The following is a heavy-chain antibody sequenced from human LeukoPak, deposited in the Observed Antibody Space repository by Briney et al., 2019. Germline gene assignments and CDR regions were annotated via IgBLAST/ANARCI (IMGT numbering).Heavy chain of an antibody. V-gene: IGHV4-34*01. Sequence: SETLSLTCAVYGGSFSGYYWNWIRQPPGKGLEWIGGINHSGSTNYNPSLKGRVTLSVDTSKNQFSLNLSSVTAADTAVYFCARGGYGSGWDYMDVWGKGTTVPVSS. CDR3: ARGGYGSGWDYMDV. CDR2: INHSGST. CDR1: GGSFSGYY. J-gene: IGHJ6*03. D-gene: IGHD3-10*01.